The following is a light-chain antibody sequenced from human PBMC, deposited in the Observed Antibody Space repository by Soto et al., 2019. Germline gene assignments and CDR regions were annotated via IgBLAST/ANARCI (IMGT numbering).Light chain of an antibody. CDR1: QSVSSN. CDR3: HHYLHWPLHT. Sequence: EIVMTQSPATLSVSPGERATLSCWASQSVSSNLAWYQQKPGQAPRLLIYGASTRATGIPARFSGSGSATEFTLTISSLQSEYSAVYYCHHYLHWPLHTFGQGTRLEI. CDR2: GAS. J-gene: IGKJ5*01. V-gene: IGKV3-15*01.